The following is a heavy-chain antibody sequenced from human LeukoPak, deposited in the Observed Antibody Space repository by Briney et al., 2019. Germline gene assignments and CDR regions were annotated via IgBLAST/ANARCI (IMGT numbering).Heavy chain of an antibody. CDR1: GFTFSSYS. CDR2: ISSSNNTI. Sequence: PGGSLRLSCAASGFTFSSYSMNWVRQAPGKGLEWVSYISSSNNTIYYADSVKGRFAISRDNAKNSLYLQMNSLRDEDTAVYYCARSTYCGGDCYPALGYWGQGTPVTVSS. J-gene: IGHJ4*02. D-gene: IGHD2-21*02. V-gene: IGHV3-48*02. CDR3: ARSTYCGGDCYPALGY.